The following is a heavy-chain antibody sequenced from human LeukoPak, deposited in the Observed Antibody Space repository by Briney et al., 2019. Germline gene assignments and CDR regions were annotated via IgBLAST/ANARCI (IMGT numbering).Heavy chain of an antibody. CDR2: IYYSGST. J-gene: IGHJ3*02. CDR1: GGSISSYY. V-gene: IGHV4-59*01. CDR3: ARDRASESYGSAFDI. Sequence: SETLSLTCTVSGGSISSYYWSWIRQPPGKGLEWIGYIYYSGSTNYNPSLKSRVTIPVDTSKNQFSLKLSSVTAADTAVYYCARDRASESYGSAFDIWGQGTMVTVSS. D-gene: IGHD1-26*01.